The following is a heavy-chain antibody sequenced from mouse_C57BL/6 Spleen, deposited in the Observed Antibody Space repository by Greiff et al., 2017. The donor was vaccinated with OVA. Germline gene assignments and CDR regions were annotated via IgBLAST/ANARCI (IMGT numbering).Heavy chain of an antibody. J-gene: IGHJ4*01. V-gene: IGHV1-26*01. D-gene: IGHD1-1*01. CDR3: ARAYYYGSSWDAMDY. CDR1: GYTFTDYY. CDR2: INPNNGGT. Sequence: EVQLQQSGPELVKPGASVKISCKASGYTFTDYYMNWVKQSHGKSLEWIGDINPNNGGTSYNQKFKGKATLTVDKSSSTAYMELRSLTSEDSAVYYGARAYYYGSSWDAMDYWGQGTSVTVSS.